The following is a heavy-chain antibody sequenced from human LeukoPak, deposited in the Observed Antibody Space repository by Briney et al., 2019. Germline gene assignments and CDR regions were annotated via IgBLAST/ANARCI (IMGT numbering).Heavy chain of an antibody. Sequence: ASVKVSCKASGYTFTSYGISWVRQAPGQGLEWMGWISAYNGNTNYAQKLQGRVTMTRDTSTSTVYMELSSLRSEDTAVYYCARAVGAWFGASRLYYMDVWGKGTTVTVSS. J-gene: IGHJ6*03. CDR3: ARAVGAWFGASRLYYMDV. CDR2: ISAYNGNT. D-gene: IGHD3-10*01. CDR1: GYTFTSYG. V-gene: IGHV1-18*01.